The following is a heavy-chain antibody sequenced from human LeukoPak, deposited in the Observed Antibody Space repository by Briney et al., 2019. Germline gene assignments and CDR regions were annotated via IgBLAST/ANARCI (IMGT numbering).Heavy chain of an antibody. CDR3: ARDLREGYCSGGSCYKRVFFDY. J-gene: IGHJ4*02. D-gene: IGHD2-15*01. CDR2: ISSSGSTI. V-gene: IGHV3-48*03. CDR1: GFTFSSYE. Sequence: PAGSLRLSCAASGFTFSSYEMNWVRQAPGKGLEWVSYISSSGSTIYYADSVKGRFTISRDNAKNSLYLQMNSLRGEDTAVYYCARDLREGYCSGGSCYKRVFFDYWGQGTLVTVSS.